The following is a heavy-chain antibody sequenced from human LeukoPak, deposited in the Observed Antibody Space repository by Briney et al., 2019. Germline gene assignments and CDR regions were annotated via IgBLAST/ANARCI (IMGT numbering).Heavy chain of an antibody. CDR1: GYTFTSYG. J-gene: IGHJ4*02. CDR3: ARGQNVWWLLPTTPFDY. CDR2: TSAYNGNT. Sequence: ASVKVSCKASGYTFTSYGISWVRQAPGQGLEWMGWTSAYNGNTNYAQKLQGRVTMTTDTSTSTAYMELRSLRSDDTAVYYCARGQNVWWLLPTTPFDYWGQGTLVNVSS. V-gene: IGHV1-18*01. D-gene: IGHD5-12*01.